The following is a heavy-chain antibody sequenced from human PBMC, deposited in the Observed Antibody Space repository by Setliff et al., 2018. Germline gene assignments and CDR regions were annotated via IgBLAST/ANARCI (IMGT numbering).Heavy chain of an antibody. CDR1: GFPFSNYA. CDR3: ARDEVNCSGSKCYSGFDS. D-gene: IGHD2-15*01. V-gene: IGHV3-48*01. CDR2: ISATSANI. Sequence: GGSLRLSCAASGFPFSNYAMNWVRQTPGKGLEWVSYISATSANIQYADSVRGRFTVSRDNARNSLYLQMNNLRAEDTAVYYCARDEVNCSGSKCYSGFDSWGQGTLVTVSS. J-gene: IGHJ4*02.